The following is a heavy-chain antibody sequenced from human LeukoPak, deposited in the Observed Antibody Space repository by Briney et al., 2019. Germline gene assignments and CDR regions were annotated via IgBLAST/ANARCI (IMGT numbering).Heavy chain of an antibody. J-gene: IGHJ4*02. Sequence: ASVKVSCKTSGYTFSEYYIYWVRQAPGQGLEWMGWIDPSTGGTNYAQNFQGRVTMTRDTSTTTVYMELSRLRSDDTAVYYCARGTMVRGVRQTYFDYWGQGTLVTVSS. CDR1: GYTFSEYY. V-gene: IGHV1-2*02. CDR2: IDPSTGGT. D-gene: IGHD3-10*01. CDR3: ARGTMVRGVRQTYFDY.